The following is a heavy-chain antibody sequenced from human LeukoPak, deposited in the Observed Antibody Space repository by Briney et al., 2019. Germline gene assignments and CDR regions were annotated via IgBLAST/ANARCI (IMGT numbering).Heavy chain of an antibody. V-gene: IGHV3-23*01. CDR2: ISGSGGST. CDR3: AKGLYCTSTDCYGPDY. J-gene: IGHJ4*02. CDR1: GDTFRSYA. D-gene: IGHD2-2*01. Sequence: GGSLRLSCAASGDTFRSYAMSWVRQAPGKGLEWVSAISGSGGSTYYADSVKGRFTISRDNSKNTLYLQMNSLRAEDTAVYYFAKGLYCTSTDCYGPDYWGQGTLVTVSS.